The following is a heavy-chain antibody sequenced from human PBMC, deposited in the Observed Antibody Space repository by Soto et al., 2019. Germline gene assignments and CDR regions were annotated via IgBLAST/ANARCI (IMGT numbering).Heavy chain of an antibody. CDR3: ASGETYYGSGSSRF. CDR1: GGTFSSYA. CDR2: IIPIFGTA. D-gene: IGHD3-10*01. J-gene: IGHJ4*02. V-gene: IGHV1-69*13. Sequence: ASVKVSCKASGGTFSSYAISWVRQAPGQGLEWMGGIIPIFGTANYAQKFQGRVTITADESTSTAYMELSSLRSEDMAVYYCASGETYYGSGSSRFWGQGTLVTVSS.